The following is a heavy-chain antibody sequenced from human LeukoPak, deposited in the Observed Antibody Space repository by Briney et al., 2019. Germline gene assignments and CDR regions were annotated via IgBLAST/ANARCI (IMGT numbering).Heavy chain of an antibody. CDR3: ARDLYGMDV. J-gene: IGHJ6*02. CDR2: IYTSGST. Sequence: SQTLSLTCTVSGGSISSGSYYWSWIRQPAGKGLEWIGRIYTSGSTNYNPSLKSRVTISVDTSKNQFSLELSSVTAADTAVYYCARDLYGMDVWGQGTTVTVSS. CDR1: GGSISSGSYY. V-gene: IGHV4-61*02.